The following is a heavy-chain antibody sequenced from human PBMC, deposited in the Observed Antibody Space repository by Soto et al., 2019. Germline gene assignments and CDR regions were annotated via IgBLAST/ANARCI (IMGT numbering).Heavy chain of an antibody. D-gene: IGHD3-10*01. J-gene: IGHJ6*02. CDR3: AKDLEEMVRGVIEARNGMDV. Sequence: GGSLRLSCAASGFTFSSYAMSWVRQAPGKGLEWVSAISGSGGSTYYADSVKGRFTISRDNSKNTLYLQMNSLRAEDTVVYYCAKDLEEMVRGVIEARNGMDVWGQGTTVTVSS. V-gene: IGHV3-23*01. CDR1: GFTFSSYA. CDR2: ISGSGGST.